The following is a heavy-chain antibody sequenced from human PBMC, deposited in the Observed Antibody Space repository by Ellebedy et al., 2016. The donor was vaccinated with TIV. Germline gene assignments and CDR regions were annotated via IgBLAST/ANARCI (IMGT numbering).Heavy chain of an antibody. CDR1: GGSISTYGYY. CDR3: ARGSRLTGTRCSDY. CDR2: INLSGST. D-gene: IGHD1-7*01. Sequence: GSLRLXCTVSGGSISTYGYYWAWIRQPPGKGLEWIAEINLSGSTNYNPSLKSRVTISVDTSKNQFSLKLSSVTAADTAVYYCARGSRLTGTRCSDYWGRGTLVTVSS. V-gene: IGHV4-34*01. J-gene: IGHJ4*02.